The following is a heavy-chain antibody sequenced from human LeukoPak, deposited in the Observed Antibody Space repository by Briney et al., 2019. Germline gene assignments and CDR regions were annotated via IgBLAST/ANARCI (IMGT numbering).Heavy chain of an antibody. D-gene: IGHD3-22*01. CDR1: GFTFDDYA. J-gene: IGHJ4*02. CDR3: AKGPGYYDSSGSTDY. V-gene: IGHV3-9*01. Sequence: HTGRSLRLSCAASGFTFDDYAMHWARQAPGKGLEWVSGISWNSGSIGYADSVKGRFTISRDNAKNSLYLQMNSLRAEDTALYYCAKGPGYYDSSGSTDYWGQGTLVTVSS. CDR2: ISWNSGSI.